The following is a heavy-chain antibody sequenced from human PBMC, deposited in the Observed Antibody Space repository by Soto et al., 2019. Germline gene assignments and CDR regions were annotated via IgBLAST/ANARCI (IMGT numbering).Heavy chain of an antibody. CDR2: ISSSSSTI. D-gene: IGHD5-12*01. CDR3: ARDNRRWLQPVYWYFDL. Sequence: EVQLVESGGGLVQPGGSLRLSCAASGFTFSSYSMNWVRQAPGKGLEWVSYISSSSSTIYYADSVKGRFTISRDNAKNSLYLQMNSLRDEDTAVYYCARDNRRWLQPVYWYFDLWGRGTLVTVSS. CDR1: GFTFSSYS. V-gene: IGHV3-48*02. J-gene: IGHJ2*01.